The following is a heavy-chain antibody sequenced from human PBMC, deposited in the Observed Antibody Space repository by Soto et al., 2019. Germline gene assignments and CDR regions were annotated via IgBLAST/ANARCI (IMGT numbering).Heavy chain of an antibody. Sequence: GGSLRLSCAASGFTFSSYSMNWVRQAPGKGLECVSSISSSSSYIYYADSVKGRFTISRDNAKNSLYQQMTSLRAEDTAVYYCARDSHPGSIDPWGQGTLVTVSS. D-gene: IGHD6-25*01. CDR3: ARDSHPGSIDP. CDR1: GFTFSSYS. V-gene: IGHV3-21*01. J-gene: IGHJ5*02. CDR2: ISSSSSYI.